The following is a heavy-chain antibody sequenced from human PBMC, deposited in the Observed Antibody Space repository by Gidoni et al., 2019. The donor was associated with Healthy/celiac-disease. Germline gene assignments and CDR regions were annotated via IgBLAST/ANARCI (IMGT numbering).Heavy chain of an antibody. J-gene: IGHJ2*01. CDR1: GGFFSGYD. D-gene: IGHD4-17*01. Sequence: QVQLQQGGAGLLKPSETLCLTCAVDGGFFSGYDWSWTRQPPGMGLEGIGDINHSGSTNYNPSLKVRFTISVDTSKNQFSLKLSSVTAADTAVYYCASLSNLVTVTTEDWYFDLWGRGTLVTVSS. CDR3: ASLSNLVTVTTEDWYFDL. CDR2: INHSGST. V-gene: IGHV4-34*01.